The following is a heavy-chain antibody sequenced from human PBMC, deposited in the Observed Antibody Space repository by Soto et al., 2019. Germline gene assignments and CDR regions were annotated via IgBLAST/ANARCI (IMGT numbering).Heavy chain of an antibody. D-gene: IGHD1-26*01. CDR2: ISAYNGNT. V-gene: IGHV1-18*01. CDR3: SRVVGALGHWFDP. J-gene: IGHJ5*02. Sequence: QVQLVQSGGEVKKPGASVKVSCKASGYTFTSYGISWVRQAPGQGLEWMGRISAYNGNTNYAQKLQGRVTTTTDTSASIADMELRSLRSDDTAVYYCSRVVGALGHWFDPLGQGTLVTAAS. CDR1: GYTFTSYG.